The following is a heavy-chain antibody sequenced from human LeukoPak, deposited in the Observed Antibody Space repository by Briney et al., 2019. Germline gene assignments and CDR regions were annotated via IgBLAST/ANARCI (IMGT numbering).Heavy chain of an antibody. V-gene: IGHV4-59*12. Sequence: SETLSLTCTVSGGSISSYYWSWIRQPPGKGLEWIGYIYYSGSTNYNPSLKSRVTISVDTSKNQFSLKLSSVTAADTAVYYCARDQGDYDFWSGYYRGYFDYWGQGTLVTVSS. CDR1: GGSISSYY. CDR2: IYYSGST. D-gene: IGHD3-3*01. J-gene: IGHJ4*02. CDR3: ARDQGDYDFWSGYYRGYFDY.